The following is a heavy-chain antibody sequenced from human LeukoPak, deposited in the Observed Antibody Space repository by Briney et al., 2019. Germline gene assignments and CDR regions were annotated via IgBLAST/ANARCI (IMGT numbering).Heavy chain of an antibody. Sequence: SVKVSCKASGGTFSSYAISWVRQAPGQGLEWMGGIIPIFGTAIYAQKFQGRVTMTEDTSTDTAYMELSSLRSEDTAVYYCATGLSNWFDPWGQGTLVTVSS. V-gene: IGHV1-69*06. CDR3: ATGLSNWFDP. J-gene: IGHJ5*02. CDR1: GGTFSSYA. CDR2: IIPIFGTA.